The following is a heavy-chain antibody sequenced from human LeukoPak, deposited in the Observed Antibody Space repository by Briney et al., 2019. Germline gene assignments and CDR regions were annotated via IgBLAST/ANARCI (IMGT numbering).Heavy chain of an antibody. CDR2: ISSSSSTI. CDR1: GFTVSSNY. CDR3: ARDRLPDIWSGYRGDLDY. V-gene: IGHV3-48*02. J-gene: IGHJ4*02. Sequence: GGSLRLSCAASGFTVSSNYMNWVRQAPGKGLEWVSYISSSSSTIYYADSVKGRFTISRDNAKNSLYLQMNSLRDEDTAVYYCARDRLPDIWSGYRGDLDYWGQGTLVTVSS. D-gene: IGHD3-3*01.